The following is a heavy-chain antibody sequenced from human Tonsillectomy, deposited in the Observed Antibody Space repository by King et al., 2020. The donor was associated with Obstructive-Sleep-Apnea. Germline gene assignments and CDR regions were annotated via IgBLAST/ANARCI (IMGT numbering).Heavy chain of an antibody. Sequence: VQLQESGPGLVKPSETLSLTCTVSRGSISSYYWSWIRQPPGKGLEWIGYIYHSGRTNYNPSLKSRVTISVDTSKNQFSLKLSSVTVTDTAVYYCARGNTIFGWAIQNWFDPWGQGTLVTVSS. V-gene: IGHV4-59*01. J-gene: IGHJ5*02. D-gene: IGHD3-3*01. CDR2: IYHSGRT. CDR3: ARGNTIFGWAIQNWFDP. CDR1: RGSISSYY.